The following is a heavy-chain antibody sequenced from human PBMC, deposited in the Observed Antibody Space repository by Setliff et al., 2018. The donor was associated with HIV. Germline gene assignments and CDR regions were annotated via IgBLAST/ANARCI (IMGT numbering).Heavy chain of an antibody. CDR1: GYSFTSYW. CDR2: IHPGDSDT. Sequence: GESLKISCKGSGYSFTSYWIGWVRQMPGKGLEWMGIIHPGDSDTRYSPSFQGQVTISADKSISTAYLQWSSLKASDTAMYYCARFWGSSGWYGDYYYYYMDVWGKGTTVTVSS. J-gene: IGHJ6*03. V-gene: IGHV5-51*01. D-gene: IGHD6-19*01. CDR3: ARFWGSSGWYGDYYYYYMDV.